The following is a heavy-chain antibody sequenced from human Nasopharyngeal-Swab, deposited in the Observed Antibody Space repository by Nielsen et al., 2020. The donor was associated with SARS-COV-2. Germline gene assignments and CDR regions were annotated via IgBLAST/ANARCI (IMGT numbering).Heavy chain of an antibody. Sequence: GESLNISCAASGFTFSSYAMSWVRQAPGKRLEWVSAISGSGGSTYYADSVKGRFTICRDNSKNTLYLQMNSLRAEDTAVYYCAKDLVRDTYYFDYWGQGTLVTVSS. J-gene: IGHJ4*02. D-gene: IGHD4-17*01. V-gene: IGHV3-23*01. CDR2: ISGSGGST. CDR1: GFTFSSYA. CDR3: AKDLVRDTYYFDY.